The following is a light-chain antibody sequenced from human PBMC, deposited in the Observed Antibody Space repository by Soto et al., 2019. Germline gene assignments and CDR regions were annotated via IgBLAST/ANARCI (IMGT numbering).Light chain of an antibody. CDR2: TAS. V-gene: IGKV3-11*01. CDR3: QERGRWPRAT. Sequence: EMVLTQSPATLSLSPGESATLSCRASQNGGLNSAWYQQKSGQPPRLLIHTASSRATVIPARFSGSGSRTDFTLTISSLAPEDIAVYYCQERGRWPRATFGGGTKVEMK. CDR1: QNGGLN. J-gene: IGKJ4*01.